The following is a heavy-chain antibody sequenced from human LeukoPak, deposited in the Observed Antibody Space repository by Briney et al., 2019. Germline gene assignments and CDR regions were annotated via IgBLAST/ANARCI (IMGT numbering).Heavy chain of an antibody. CDR2: ISVYSEDT. Sequence: GASVKVSCKAPGYTFTNYAISWVRQSPGQGPEWMGWISVYSEDTKSAQNLQGRITRTKDTSTSTAYMELRSLRSDDPAVYYCAREADSSGYFFRPDYWGQGTLVTVSS. CDR3: AREADSSGYFFRPDY. D-gene: IGHD3-22*01. CDR1: GYTFTNYA. V-gene: IGHV1-18*01. J-gene: IGHJ4*02.